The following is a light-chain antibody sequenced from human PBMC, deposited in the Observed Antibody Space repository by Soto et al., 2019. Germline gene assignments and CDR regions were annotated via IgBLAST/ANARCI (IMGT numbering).Light chain of an antibody. V-gene: IGKV3-11*01. Sequence: EIVLTQSPSILSASPGERATLSCRASQSVSSYLTWYQQKPGQAPSLLIYAASKRATGIPARFSGSGSGTEFTLIISSLEPEDSAVYYCQQRSNWPITSGGGTKLDIK. J-gene: IGKJ4*01. CDR3: QQRSNWPIT. CDR2: AAS. CDR1: QSVSSY.